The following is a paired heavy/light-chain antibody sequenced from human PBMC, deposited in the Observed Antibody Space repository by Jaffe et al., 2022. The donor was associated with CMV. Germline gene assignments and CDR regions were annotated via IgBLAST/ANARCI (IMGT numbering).Heavy chain of an antibody. CDR1: EFTFSSYN. V-gene: IGHV3-33*01. J-gene: IGHJ6*02. CDR2: IWSDGSNK. D-gene: IGHD6-13*01. Sequence: QVQLVESGGGVVQPGRSLRLSCAASEFTFSSYNMHWVRQAPGKGLEWVAVIWSDGSNKYYADSVKGRFTISRDKSKNTLYLQMNSLRAEDTAVYYCAREPYRATGTNGMDVWGQGTTVTVSS. CDR3: AREPYRATGTNGMDV.
Light chain of an antibody. CDR1: QSVSTNY. V-gene: IGKV3-20*01. J-gene: IGKJ2*01. CDR3: QQYGSSPYT. CDR2: GAS. Sequence: EIVLTQSPGTLSLSPGDRATLSCRASQSVSTNYLAWYQQKPGQAPRLLIYGASSRATGIPDRFTGSGSGTDFTLTISRLEPEDFAVYYCQQYGSSPYTFGQGTKLEIK.